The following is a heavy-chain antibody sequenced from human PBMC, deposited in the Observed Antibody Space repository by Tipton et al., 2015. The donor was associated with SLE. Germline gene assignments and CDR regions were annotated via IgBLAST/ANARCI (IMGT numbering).Heavy chain of an antibody. CDR3: GTRRISGDY. CDR1: GFTFSSYG. Sequence: SLRLSCAASGFTFSSYGMHWVRQAPGKGLEWVSAISISGVTTYYADSVKGRFTISRDDSKNTLYLQMSSLRADDTAMYFCGTRRISGDYWGQGTLVTVSS. D-gene: IGHD1-20*01. J-gene: IGHJ4*02. V-gene: IGHV3-23*01. CDR2: ISISGVTT.